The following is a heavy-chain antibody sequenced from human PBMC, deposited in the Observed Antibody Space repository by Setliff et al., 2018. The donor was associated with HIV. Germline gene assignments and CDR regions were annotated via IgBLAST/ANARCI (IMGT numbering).Heavy chain of an antibody. J-gene: IGHJ3*02. V-gene: IGHV4-59*08. Sequence: SETPSLTCSVSGGSITSHYWSWIRQPPGKGLEWIGYIYYSGDTTYNPSLKSRVTFSIHTSKIQFSLKPSSVTAADTAVYYCARTAPPRIAAPYNDPFDIWGRGTMGTVSS. CDR2: IYYSGDT. CDR3: ARTAPPRIAAPYNDPFDI. D-gene: IGHD6-13*01. CDR1: GGSITSHY.